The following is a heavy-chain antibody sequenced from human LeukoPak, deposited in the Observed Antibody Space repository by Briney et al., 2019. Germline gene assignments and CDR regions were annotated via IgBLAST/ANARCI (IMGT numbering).Heavy chain of an antibody. J-gene: IGHJ4*02. V-gene: IGHV3-48*01. D-gene: IGHD3-22*01. CDR1: GFTFSSYS. CDR3: ARDHSSGRYFDF. Sequence: GGSLRLSCAASGFTFSSYSMTWVRQAPGKGLEWVSHISSGGSAIYYADSVKGRFTISRDNAKNSLYLQMDSPRAEDTAVYYCARDHSSGRYFDFWGQGTLVTVSS. CDR2: ISSGGSAI.